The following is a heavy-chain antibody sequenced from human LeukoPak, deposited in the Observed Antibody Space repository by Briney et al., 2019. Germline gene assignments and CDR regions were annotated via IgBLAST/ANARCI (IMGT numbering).Heavy chain of an antibody. CDR2: ISWNSGSI. V-gene: IGHV3-9*01. CDR1: GFTFDDYA. Sequence: GGSLRLSCAASGFTFDDYAMHWVRQAPGKGLEWVSGISWNSGSIGYADSVKGRFTISRDNAKNSLYLQMNSLRAEDTALYYCAKDDGSGLRTPDYWGQGTLVTVSS. D-gene: IGHD3-10*01. CDR3: AKDDGSGLRTPDY. J-gene: IGHJ4*02.